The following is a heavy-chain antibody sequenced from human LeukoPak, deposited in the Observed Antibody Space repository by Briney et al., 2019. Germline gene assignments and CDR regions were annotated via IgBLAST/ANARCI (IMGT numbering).Heavy chain of an antibody. J-gene: IGHJ5*02. CDR2: ISWNSGSI. CDR1: GFTFDDYA. D-gene: IGHD6-13*01. Sequence: GGSLRLSCAASGFTFDDYAMHWVRQAPGKGLEWVSGISWNSGSIGYADSVKGRFTISRDNAKNSLYLQMNSLRAEDTALYYCAKEVAAAGTGHNWFDPWGQETLVTVSS. CDR3: AKEVAAAGTGHNWFDP. V-gene: IGHV3-9*01.